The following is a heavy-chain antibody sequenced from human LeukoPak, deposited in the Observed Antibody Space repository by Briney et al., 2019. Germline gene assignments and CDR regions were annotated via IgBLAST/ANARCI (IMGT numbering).Heavy chain of an antibody. J-gene: IGHJ4*02. V-gene: IGHV4-34*01. CDR1: GGSFSGYY. CDR2: INHSGST. Sequence: SETLSLTRAVYGGSFSGYYWSWIRQPPGKGLEWIGEINHSGSTNYNPSLKSRVTISVDTSKNQFSLKLSSVTAADTAVYYCARAPARYGETVTTSGDYFDYRGQGTLVTVSS. CDR3: ARAPARYGETVTTSGDYFDY. D-gene: IGHD4-17*01.